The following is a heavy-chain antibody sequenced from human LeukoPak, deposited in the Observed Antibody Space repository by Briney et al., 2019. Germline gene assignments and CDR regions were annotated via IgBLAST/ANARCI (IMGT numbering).Heavy chain of an antibody. CDR3: ARDTILRPPEWGFDY. Sequence: ASVKVSCKASGYTFTSYGISWVRQAPGQGLEWMGWISAYNGNTNYAQKLQGRVTMTTDTSTSTAYMELRSLRSDDTAVYYRARDTILRPPEWGFDYWGQGTLVTVSS. J-gene: IGHJ4*02. CDR2: ISAYNGNT. CDR1: GYTFTSYG. V-gene: IGHV1-18*01. D-gene: IGHD3-3*01.